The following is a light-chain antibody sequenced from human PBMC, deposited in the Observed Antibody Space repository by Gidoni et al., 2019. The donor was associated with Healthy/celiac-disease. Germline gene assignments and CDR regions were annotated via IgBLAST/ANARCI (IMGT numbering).Light chain of an antibody. V-gene: IGKV1-5*03. CDR2: KAS. CDR3: QQYNSYPYT. J-gene: IGKJ2*01. Sequence: DIQMTQSPSTLSASVGDRVTITCRASQSISSWLAWYQQKPGKAPKLLIYKASSLESGVPSRFSGSGSRTEFTLTISSLQPDDFATYYCQQYNSYPYTFGQXTKLEIK. CDR1: QSISSW.